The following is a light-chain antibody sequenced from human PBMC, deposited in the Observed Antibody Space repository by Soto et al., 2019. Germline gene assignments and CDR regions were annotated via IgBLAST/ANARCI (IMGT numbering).Light chain of an antibody. CDR1: SSNIGSNY. Sequence: QSVLTLPPSASGTPGQRVTISCSGSSSNIGSNYVYWYQQLPGTAPKLHIYRNNQRPSGFPDRLSGSKSGTSASLAISGLRSEDEADYYCAAWDDSLSGLFGGGTKLTV. J-gene: IGLJ2*01. CDR2: RNN. CDR3: AAWDDSLSGL. V-gene: IGLV1-47*01.